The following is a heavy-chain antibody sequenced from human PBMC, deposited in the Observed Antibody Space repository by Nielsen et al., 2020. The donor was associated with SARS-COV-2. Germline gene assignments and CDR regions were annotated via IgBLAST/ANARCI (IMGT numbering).Heavy chain of an antibody. V-gene: IGHV1-2*06. CDR3: ARRSRYFDWLPLDYYYYYGMDV. D-gene: IGHD3-9*01. CDR1: GYTFTDYY. Sequence: ASVKVSCKASGYTFTDYYIHWVRQAPGQGLEWMGRINPYSGGTNYAQKFQGTVTMTRDASISTVYMELTSDDTAVYYCARRSRYFDWLPLDYYYYYGMDVWGQGTTVTVSS. J-gene: IGHJ6*02. CDR2: INPYSGGT.